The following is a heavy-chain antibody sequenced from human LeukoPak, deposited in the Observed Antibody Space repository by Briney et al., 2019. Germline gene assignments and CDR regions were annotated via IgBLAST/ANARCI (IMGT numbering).Heavy chain of an antibody. V-gene: IGHV3-21*04. Sequence: GGSLRLSCAASGFTFSSYSMNWVRQAPGKGLEWVSFISSSSSYIYYADSVKGRFTISRDNAKNSLYLQMNSLRAEDTAVYYCAKGSVETSSTWMRHLDYWGQGTLVTVSS. CDR1: GFTFSSYS. CDR3: AKGSVETSSTWMRHLDY. CDR2: ISSSSSYI. D-gene: IGHD2/OR15-2a*01. J-gene: IGHJ4*02.